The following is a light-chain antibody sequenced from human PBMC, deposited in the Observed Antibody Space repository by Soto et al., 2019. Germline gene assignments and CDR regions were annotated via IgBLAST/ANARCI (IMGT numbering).Light chain of an antibody. CDR3: HQRQSCPRT. Sequence: EIVLTQSPATLSSFPGDRVTLSCRASQYINTRLAWYQHRPGQAPRLLSYQTSIRAAGIPARFSASGSGTDFTLTISDVQPEDFALYYCHQRQSCPRTFGQGTKLDI. V-gene: IGKV3-11*01. CDR2: QTS. CDR1: QYINTR. J-gene: IGKJ1*01.